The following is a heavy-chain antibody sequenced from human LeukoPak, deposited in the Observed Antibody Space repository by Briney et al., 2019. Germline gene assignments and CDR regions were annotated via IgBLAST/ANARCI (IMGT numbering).Heavy chain of an antibody. CDR1: GYTFTSYD. V-gene: IGHV1-8*01. J-gene: IGHJ4*02. CDR2: MNPNSGNT. Sequence: ASVKVSCKASGYTFTSYDINWVRQATGQGGEWMGWMNPNSGNTCYAQKFQGRVTMTRNTSISTAYMELSSLRSEDTAVYYCARGTKAARGTVGYWGRGTLVTVSS. D-gene: IGHD6-6*01. CDR3: ARGTKAARGTVGY.